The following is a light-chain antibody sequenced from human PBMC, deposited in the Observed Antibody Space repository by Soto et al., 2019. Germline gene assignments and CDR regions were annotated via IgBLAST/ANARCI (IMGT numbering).Light chain of an antibody. J-gene: IGKJ1*01. CDR3: KHYSDSWWT. Sequence: EIVLTQSPGTLSLSPGERATLSCRASQSVSSSYFAWYQQKPGQAPRLLIYGASSRATGIPGRYSGSGSGTDFTLTISRRGPEDFAVYYCKHYSDSWWTFGQGTKVDIK. V-gene: IGKV3-20*01. CDR2: GAS. CDR1: QSVSSSY.